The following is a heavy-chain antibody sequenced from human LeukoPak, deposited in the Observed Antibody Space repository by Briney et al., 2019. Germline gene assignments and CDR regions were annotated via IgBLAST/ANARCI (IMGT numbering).Heavy chain of an antibody. J-gene: IGHJ4*02. CDR3: ARDVVAAAGTWDY. D-gene: IGHD6-13*01. V-gene: IGHV4-4*07. CDR1: GGSISSFY. CDR2: IYTSGST. Sequence: PSETLSLTCTVSGGSISSFYWSWIRQPAGKGLEWIGRIYTSGSTNYNPSLKSRLTMSVDTSKSQFSLKLGSVTAADTAVYYCARDVVAAAGTWDYWGQGTLVTVSS.